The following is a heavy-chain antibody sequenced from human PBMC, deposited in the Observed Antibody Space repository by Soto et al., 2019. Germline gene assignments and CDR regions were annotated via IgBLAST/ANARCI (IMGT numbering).Heavy chain of an antibody. CDR3: ASHYDILTGYWAH. V-gene: IGHV4-30-4*01. D-gene: IGHD3-9*01. Sequence: PSETLSLTCTVSGGSITSDYSCWSWIRQPPGEGLEWIGHIFDSGTTYTNPSLRSQVAISLDTSKNHFSLTLSSVTAADTAVYYCASHYDILTGYWAHWGQGTLVTVSS. CDR1: GGSITSDYSC. CDR2: IFDSGTT. J-gene: IGHJ4*02.